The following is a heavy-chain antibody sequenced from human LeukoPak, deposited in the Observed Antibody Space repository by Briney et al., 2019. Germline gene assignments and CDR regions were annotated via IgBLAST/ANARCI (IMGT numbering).Heavy chain of an antibody. CDR3: ARDGDMLATIFDF. CDR1: GGSFSGYY. Sequence: SETLSLTCAVSGGSFSGYYWSWIRQPPGKGLEWIGEINHSGNTNYNPSLKSRVTISVDTSNNQFSLKLSSVTAADTAVHYCARDGDMLATIFDFWGQGTLVTVSS. CDR2: INHSGNT. V-gene: IGHV4-34*01. J-gene: IGHJ4*02. D-gene: IGHD5-12*01.